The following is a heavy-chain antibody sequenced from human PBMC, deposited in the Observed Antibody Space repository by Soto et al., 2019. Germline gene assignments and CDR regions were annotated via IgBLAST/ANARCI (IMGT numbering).Heavy chain of an antibody. Sequence: EVQLLESGGGLVQPGGSLRFSCAASGFTFSSYAMRWVRQAPGKGLEWVSAISGSGGSTYYADSVKGRFTISRDNCKNTLYLQMNSLRAEDTAVYYCARRGSGSYYDYWGQGTLVTVSS. CDR1: GFTFSSYA. D-gene: IGHD1-26*01. J-gene: IGHJ4*02. V-gene: IGHV3-23*01. CDR3: ARRGSGSYYDY. CDR2: ISGSGGST.